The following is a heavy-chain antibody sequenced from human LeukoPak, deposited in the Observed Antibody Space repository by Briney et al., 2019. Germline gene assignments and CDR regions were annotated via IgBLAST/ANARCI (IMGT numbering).Heavy chain of an antibody. CDR3: AADSNPGCSSTSCYGGP. D-gene: IGHD2-2*01. CDR2: ISSSSSYI. V-gene: IGHV3-21*01. Sequence: SGGSLRLSCAASGFTFSSYSMNWVRQAPGKGLEWVSSISSSSSYIYYADSVKGRFTISRDNAKNSLYLQMNSLRAEDTAVYYCAADSNPGCSSTSCYGGPWGQGTLVTVSS. J-gene: IGHJ5*02. CDR1: GFTFSSYS.